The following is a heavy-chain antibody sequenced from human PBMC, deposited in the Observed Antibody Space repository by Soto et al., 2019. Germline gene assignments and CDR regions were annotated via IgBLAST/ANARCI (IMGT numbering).Heavy chain of an antibody. CDR2: IIPIFGTA. Sequence: SVKVSCKASGDTFSSYAISWVRQAPGQGLEWVGGIIPIFGTANYAQKFQGRVTITADESTSTAYMELSSLRSEDTAVYYCARDGSGYRSRASPMDVWGQGTTVTVSS. CDR1: GDTFSSYA. D-gene: IGHD3-22*01. V-gene: IGHV1-69*13. CDR3: ARDGSGYRSRASPMDV. J-gene: IGHJ6*02.